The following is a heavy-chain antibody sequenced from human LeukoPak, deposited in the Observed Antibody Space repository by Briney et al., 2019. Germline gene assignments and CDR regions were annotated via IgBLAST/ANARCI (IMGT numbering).Heavy chain of an antibody. V-gene: IGHV1-18*01. D-gene: IGHD2-2*01. J-gene: IGHJ6*03. Sequence: ASVKVSCKASGYGFRSYGISWVRQAPGQGLEWMGWISAYDGNTNYPQKLQGRVTMTTDTSTTTAYMELRSLTSDDTAVYYCARDCSSTSCYGFMDVWGKGTTVAVSS. CDR2: ISAYDGNT. CDR1: GYGFRSYG. CDR3: ARDCSSTSCYGFMDV.